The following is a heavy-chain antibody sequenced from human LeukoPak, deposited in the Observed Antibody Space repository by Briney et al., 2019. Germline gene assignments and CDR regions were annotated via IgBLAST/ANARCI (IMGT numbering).Heavy chain of an antibody. V-gene: IGHV1-2*02. CDR3: ARVGYDSSGPYAFDI. CDR2: INPNSGGT. J-gene: IGHJ3*02. D-gene: IGHD3-22*01. CDR1: GYTFTSYD. Sequence: ASVKVSCKASGYTFTSYDINWVRQAPGQGLEWLGWINPNSGGTNYAQKFQGRVTMTRDTSISTAYMELSRLRSDDTAVYYCARVGYDSSGPYAFDIWGQGTMVTVSS.